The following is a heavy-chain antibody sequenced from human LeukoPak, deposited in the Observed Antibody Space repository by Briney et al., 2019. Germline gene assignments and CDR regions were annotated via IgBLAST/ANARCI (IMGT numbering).Heavy chain of an antibody. V-gene: IGHV4-59*01. CDR2: IYYSGST. J-gene: IGHJ4*02. CDR3: ARGGFWSGFTNFDY. D-gene: IGHD3-3*01. Sequence: PSETLSLTCTVSGGSISSYYWSWIRQPPGKGLEWIGYIYYSGSTNYNPSLKSRVTISVDTSKNQFSLKLSSVTAAGTAVYYCARGGFWSGFTNFDYWGQGTLVTVSS. CDR1: GGSISSYY.